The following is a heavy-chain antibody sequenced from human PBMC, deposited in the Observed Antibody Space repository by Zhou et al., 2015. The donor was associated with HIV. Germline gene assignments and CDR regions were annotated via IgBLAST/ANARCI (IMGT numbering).Heavy chain of an antibody. CDR3: TRLDLGYDYVSSGPFDL. V-gene: IGHV1-18*01. D-gene: IGHD3-22*01. CDR1: GGPFSSYS. J-gene: IGHJ2*01. Sequence: QVRLLQSGAEVKKPDSSVRVSCKGSGGPFSSYSISWVRQAPGQGLEWMGWISAYNGNTNYAQNLQDRVTMTTDTSTNSAYMELRSLRSDDTAVYYCTRLDLGYDYVSSGPFDLWGRGTLVTVSS. CDR2: ISAYNGNT.